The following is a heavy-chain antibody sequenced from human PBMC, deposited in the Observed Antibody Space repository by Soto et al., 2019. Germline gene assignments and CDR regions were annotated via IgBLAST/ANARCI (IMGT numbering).Heavy chain of an antibody. D-gene: IGHD2-2*01. V-gene: IGHV3-48*03. CDR1: GFTFSTYE. Sequence: EVELVEAGGGLVQPGGALRPSCTASGFTFSTYEMNWVRQAPGQGLDWVADITGSGGALYFVDSVKRLFSISRHIAKKELYLEMNSLRAEDTAVYYFVRVHTEVKPVIMPRYCGMDVWCQGTTVIVSS. CDR3: VRVHTEVKPVIMPRYCGMDV. CDR2: ITGSGGAL. J-gene: IGHJ6*01.